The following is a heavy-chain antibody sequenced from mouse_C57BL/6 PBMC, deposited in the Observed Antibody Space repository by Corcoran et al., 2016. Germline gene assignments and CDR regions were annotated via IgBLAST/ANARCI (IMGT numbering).Heavy chain of an antibody. CDR3: ARSYYDYDEFAY. D-gene: IGHD2-4*01. J-gene: IGHJ3*01. CDR2: IYPGSGNT. V-gene: IGHV1-76*01. Sequence: QVQLKQSGAELVRPGASVKLSCKASGYTFTDYYINWVKQRPGQGLEWIARIYPGSGNTYYNEKFKGKATLTAEKSSSTAYMQLSSLTSEDSAVYFCARSYYDYDEFAYWGQRPLVTVSA. CDR1: GYTFTDYY.